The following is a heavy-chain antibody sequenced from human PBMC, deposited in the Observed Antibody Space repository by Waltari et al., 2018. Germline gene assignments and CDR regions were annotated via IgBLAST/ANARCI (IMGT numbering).Heavy chain of an antibody. CDR2: INGDGSGT. Sequence: EVQLVESGGGLVQPGGSLRLSCTASGFLFSAYWMHWVRQVPGEGLGWVSRINGDGSGTTYADSVKGRFTITRDNARNTLYLEINSVRTEDTGVYYCAREENYYYAMDVWGQGTAVTVSS. J-gene: IGHJ6*02. V-gene: IGHV3-74*01. CDR3: AREENYYYAMDV. CDR1: GFLFSAYW.